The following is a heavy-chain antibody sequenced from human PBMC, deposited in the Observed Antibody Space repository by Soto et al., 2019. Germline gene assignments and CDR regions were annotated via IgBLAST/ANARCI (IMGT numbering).Heavy chain of an antibody. CDR1: GFTLSSYG. Sequence: GGSLRISCAASGFTLSSYGMHWVRQAPGKGLEWVSYISSSSSTIYYADSVKGRFTISRDNAKNSLYLQMNSLRDEDTAVYYCARERTGTTDYWGQGTLVTVSS. J-gene: IGHJ4*02. D-gene: IGHD1-7*01. CDR3: ARERTGTTDY. CDR2: ISSSSSTI. V-gene: IGHV3-48*02.